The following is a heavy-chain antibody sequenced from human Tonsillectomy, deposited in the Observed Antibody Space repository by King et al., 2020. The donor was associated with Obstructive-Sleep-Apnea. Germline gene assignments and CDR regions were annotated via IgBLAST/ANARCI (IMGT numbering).Heavy chain of an antibody. Sequence: VQLQESGGGLVQPGGSLRLSCAASGFTFSSYAMSWVRQAPGKGLEWVSAISGSGGSTYYADSVKGRFTISRDNSKNTLYLQMNSLRAEDTAVYYCAKDQSVGARLGENAFDIWGQGTMVTVSS. D-gene: IGHD1-26*01. CDR1: GFTFSSYA. CDR3: AKDQSVGARLGENAFDI. V-gene: IGHV3-23*01. CDR2: ISGSGGST. J-gene: IGHJ3*02.